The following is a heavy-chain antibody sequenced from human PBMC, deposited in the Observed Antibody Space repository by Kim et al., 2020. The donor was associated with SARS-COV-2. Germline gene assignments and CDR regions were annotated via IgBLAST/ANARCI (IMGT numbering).Heavy chain of an antibody. Sequence: ADSVKGRFTISRDNSQNTRYRQMNSLRAEDTAVYDCAKEGSTSGRDAFDIWGQGTMVTVSS. V-gene: IGHV3-23*01. D-gene: IGHD2-2*01. J-gene: IGHJ3*02. CDR3: AKEGSTSGRDAFDI.